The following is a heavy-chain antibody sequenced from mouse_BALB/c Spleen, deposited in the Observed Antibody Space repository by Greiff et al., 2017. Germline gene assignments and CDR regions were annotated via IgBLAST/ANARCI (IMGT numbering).Heavy chain of an antibody. CDR3: ARLGRYAMDY. Sequence: EVQLVESGGGLVQPGGSLNLSCAASGFDFSRYWMSWARQAPGKGQEWIGEINPGGSTINYTPSLKDKFIISRDNAKNTLYLQMSKVRSEDTALYYCARLGRYAMDYWGQGTSVTVSS. CDR1: GFDFSRYW. CDR2: INPGGSTI. J-gene: IGHJ4*01. V-gene: IGHV4-2*02.